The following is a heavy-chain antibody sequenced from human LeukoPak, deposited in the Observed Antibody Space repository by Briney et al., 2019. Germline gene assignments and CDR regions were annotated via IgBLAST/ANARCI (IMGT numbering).Heavy chain of an antibody. V-gene: IGHV3-33*01. CDR3: ARKGQGSNWVAEYFQN. Sequence: PGGSLRLSCAASGFTFSSYGMHWVRQAPGKGLEWVAVIWYDGSNKYYADSVKGRFTISRDNSKNTLFLQMNSLRADDTAVYYCARKGQGSNWVAEYFQNWGQGTLVTVSS. CDR2: IWYDGSNK. CDR1: GFTFSSYG. D-gene: IGHD6-13*01. J-gene: IGHJ1*01.